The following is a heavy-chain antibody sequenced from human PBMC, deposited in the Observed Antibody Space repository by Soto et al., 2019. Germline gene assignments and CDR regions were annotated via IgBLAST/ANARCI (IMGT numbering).Heavy chain of an antibody. Sequence: ASVKVSCKASGYTFTSYGISWVRQAPGQGLEWMGGISAYNGNTNYAQKLQGRVTMTTDTSTSTAYMELRSLRSEDTAVYYCARDRMGIAADGPPDVWGQGTTVTVSS. CDR3: ARDRMGIAADGPPDV. V-gene: IGHV1-18*01. CDR1: GYTFTSYG. J-gene: IGHJ6*02. CDR2: ISAYNGNT. D-gene: IGHD6-13*01.